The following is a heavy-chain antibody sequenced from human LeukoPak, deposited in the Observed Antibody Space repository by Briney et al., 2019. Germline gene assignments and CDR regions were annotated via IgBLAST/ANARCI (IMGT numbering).Heavy chain of an antibody. CDR1: GFTFSDYY. Sequence: GGSLRLSCAASGFTFSDYYMSWIRQAPGKGLEWVSYISSSGSTIYYADSVKGRFTISRDNAKNSLYLQMNRLRAEDTAVYYCASGEWELLAFDYWGQGTLVTVSS. D-gene: IGHD1-26*01. CDR3: ASGEWELLAFDY. V-gene: IGHV3-11*01. J-gene: IGHJ4*02. CDR2: ISSSGSTI.